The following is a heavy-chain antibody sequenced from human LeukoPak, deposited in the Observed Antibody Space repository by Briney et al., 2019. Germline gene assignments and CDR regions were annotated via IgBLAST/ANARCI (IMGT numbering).Heavy chain of an antibody. J-gene: IGHJ4*02. V-gene: IGHV1-58*02. CDR1: GFTFTSSA. CDR3: AATKLRYFDWLRFQPPDY. D-gene: IGHD3-9*01. Sequence: SVKVSCKASGFTFTSSAMQGVRQARGQRLEWIGWIVVGSGNTNYAQKFQERVTITRDMSTSTAYMELSSLRSEDTAVYYCAATKLRYFDWLRFQPPDYWGQGTLVTVSS. CDR2: IVVGSGNT.